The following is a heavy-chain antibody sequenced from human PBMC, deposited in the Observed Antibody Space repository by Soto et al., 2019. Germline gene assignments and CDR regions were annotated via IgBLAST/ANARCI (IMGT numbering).Heavy chain of an antibody. CDR1: GRSFSVYY. CDR3: ARGLHIRYYGSGRRGMDV. D-gene: IGHD3-10*01. J-gene: IGHJ6*02. Sequence: SETLSLTSTVYGRSFSVYYWSWIRQPPGKGLEWIGEINHSGSTNYNPSLKSRVTISVDTSKNQFSLKLSSVTAADTAVYYCARGLHIRYYGSGRRGMDVWGQGTTVT. CDR2: INHSGST. V-gene: IGHV4-34*01.